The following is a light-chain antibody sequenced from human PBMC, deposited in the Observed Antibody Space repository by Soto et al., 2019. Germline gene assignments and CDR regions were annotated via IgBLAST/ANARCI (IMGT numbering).Light chain of an antibody. Sequence: IQLTQSPSSLSASVGDRVTITCRANQAISDSLVWHQQNPGQAPKLVIYAASTLQSGVPSRFSGSGSGTDFTLTISSLHPADFATYYCQQFKSYPYTFGQGTKTEI. CDR1: QAISDS. J-gene: IGKJ2*01. CDR3: QQFKSYPYT. V-gene: IGKV1-9*01. CDR2: AAS.